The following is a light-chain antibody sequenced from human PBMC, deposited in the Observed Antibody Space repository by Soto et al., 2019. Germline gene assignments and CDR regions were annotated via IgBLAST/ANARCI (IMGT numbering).Light chain of an antibody. Sequence: DIQMTQSPSSLSASVGDRVTITCRTSQTISIYLNWYQQKPGKAPKLLIYAASSLQSGVPSRFSGSGSGTDFTLTISSLQPEDFATYYCQQANSTITFGQGTRLEIK. CDR3: QQANSTIT. V-gene: IGKV1-39*01. CDR1: QTISIY. J-gene: IGKJ5*01. CDR2: AAS.